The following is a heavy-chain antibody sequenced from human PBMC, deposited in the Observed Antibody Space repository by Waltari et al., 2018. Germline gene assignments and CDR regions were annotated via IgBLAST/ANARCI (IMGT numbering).Heavy chain of an antibody. CDR1: GFTFSSYA. CDR2: ISGSGGST. Sequence: EVQLLESGGGLVQPGGSLRLSCAASGFTFSSYAMSWVRQAPGKGLEWVSAISGSGGSTYYADSVKGRFTISRDNSKNTLYQQMNSLRAEDTAVYYCAKVGYYDSSGYYGYWGQGTLVTVSS. D-gene: IGHD3-22*01. J-gene: IGHJ4*02. V-gene: IGHV3-23*01. CDR3: AKVGYYDSSGYYGY.